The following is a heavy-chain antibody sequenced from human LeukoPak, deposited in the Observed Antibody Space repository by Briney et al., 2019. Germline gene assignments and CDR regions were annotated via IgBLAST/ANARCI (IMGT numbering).Heavy chain of an antibody. CDR1: GFTFSSYA. Sequence: GGSLRLSCAASGFTFSSYAMSRVRQAPGKGLEWVSAISGSGGSTYYADSVKGRFTISRDNSKNTLYLQMNSLRAEDTAVYYCAKVPINRIVVVVAATLYYFDYWGQGTLVTVSS. J-gene: IGHJ4*02. D-gene: IGHD2-15*01. CDR2: ISGSGGST. V-gene: IGHV3-23*01. CDR3: AKVPINRIVVVVAATLYYFDY.